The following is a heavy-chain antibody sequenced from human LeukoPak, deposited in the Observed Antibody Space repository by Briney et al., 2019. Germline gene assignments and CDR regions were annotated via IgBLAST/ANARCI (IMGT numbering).Heavy chain of an antibody. CDR2: INRSGST. Sequence: PSETLSLTCAVYGGSFSGYYWSWIRQPPGKGLEWIGEINRSGSTNYNPSLKSRVTISVDTSKNQFSLKLSSVTAADTAVYYCARGLGRGDFDYWGQGTLVTVSS. CDR3: ARGLGRGDFDY. V-gene: IGHV4-34*01. D-gene: IGHD3-16*01. J-gene: IGHJ4*02. CDR1: GGSFSGYY.